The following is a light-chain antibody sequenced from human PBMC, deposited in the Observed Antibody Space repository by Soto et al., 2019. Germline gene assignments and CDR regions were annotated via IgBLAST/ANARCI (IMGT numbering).Light chain of an antibody. J-gene: IGLJ1*01. CDR3: CSYGGSFPYV. CDR2: DVT. V-gene: IGLV2-11*01. Sequence: QSVLTQPPSLSGCPGQTVTISCTGTSSDVGGYDYVSWYQQRPGKAPKLLIYDVTKRPSGVPDRFSGSKSGNTASLTISGLQAEDEADFYCCSYGGSFPYVFGTGTKVTVL. CDR1: SSDVGGYDY.